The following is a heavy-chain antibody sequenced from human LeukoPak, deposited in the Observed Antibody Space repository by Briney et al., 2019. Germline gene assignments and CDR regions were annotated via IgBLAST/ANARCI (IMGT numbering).Heavy chain of an antibody. CDR3: TTHYYDD. CDR1: GFTFSSYS. J-gene: IGHJ4*02. Sequence: GGSLRLSCAASGFTFSSYSMNWVRQAPGKGLEWVSYISSSSSTIYYADSVKGRFTTSRDNAKNSLSLHMNSLRDEDTAIYYCTTHYYDDWGQGTLVTVSS. D-gene: IGHD3-22*01. V-gene: IGHV3-48*02. CDR2: ISSSSSTI.